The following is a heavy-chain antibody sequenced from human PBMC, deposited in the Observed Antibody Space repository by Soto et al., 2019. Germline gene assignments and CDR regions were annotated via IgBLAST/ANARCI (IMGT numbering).Heavy chain of an antibody. V-gene: IGHV1-3*01. CDR3: ASPSYGSGNFY. CDR2: INAGNGDT. D-gene: IGHD3-10*01. J-gene: IGHJ4*02. Sequence: QVQLVQSGAEVKKPGASVKVSCKASGYTFSNYLLHWVRQAPGQRLEWMGWINAGNGDTKYSQKFQGGVTFTRDTSASTIYMELSSLRSEDTAVYYCASPSYGSGNFYWGQGTLVTVS. CDR1: GYTFSNYL.